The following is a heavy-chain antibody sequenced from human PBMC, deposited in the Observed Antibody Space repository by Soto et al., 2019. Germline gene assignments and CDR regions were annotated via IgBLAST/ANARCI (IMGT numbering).Heavy chain of an antibody. J-gene: IGHJ4*02. V-gene: IGHV3-48*02. D-gene: IGHD3-22*01. CDR3: ARRQGLLQYIDY. CDR1: GFSFSDYG. Sequence: VQLVESGGSVVQPGGSLRLSCAASGFSFSDYGMNWVRQAPGKGLEWVSFISDTGRNLYYADSVKGRFVISRDNAKNSLYLQMDSLRDEDTAVYYCARRQGLLQYIDYWGQGTLVAVSS. CDR2: ISDTGRNL.